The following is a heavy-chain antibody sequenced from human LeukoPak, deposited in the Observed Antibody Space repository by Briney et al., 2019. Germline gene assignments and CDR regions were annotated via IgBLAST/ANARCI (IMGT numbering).Heavy chain of an antibody. J-gene: IGHJ6*03. V-gene: IGHV4-61*02. Sequence: KPSQTLSLTCTVSGGSISSGSYYWSWIRQPAGKGLEWIGRIYTSGSTNYNPSLKSRVTISVDTSKNQFSLKLSSVTAADTAVYYCAREVGEYCSSTSCYAKSGFYYYYYYMDVWGKGTTVTISS. D-gene: IGHD2-2*01. CDR1: GGSISSGSYY. CDR3: AREVGEYCSSTSCYAKSGFYYYYYYMDV. CDR2: IYTSGST.